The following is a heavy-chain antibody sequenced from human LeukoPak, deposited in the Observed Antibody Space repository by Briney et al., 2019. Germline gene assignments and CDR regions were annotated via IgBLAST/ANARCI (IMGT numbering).Heavy chain of an antibody. J-gene: IGHJ5*02. Sequence: GGSLRLSCAASGFTFSDYWMSWVRQAPGRGLEWVANIKQDGSDKYYLDSVKGRYTITRDKDQDSLYLQMNSLRAEDAALYYCTRGRRHPPTYYYVSSGYRRFDPWGQGTLVTVSS. CDR1: GFTFSDYW. V-gene: IGHV3-7*01. CDR2: IKQDGSDK. CDR3: TRGRRHPPTYYYVSSGYRRFDP. D-gene: IGHD3-22*01.